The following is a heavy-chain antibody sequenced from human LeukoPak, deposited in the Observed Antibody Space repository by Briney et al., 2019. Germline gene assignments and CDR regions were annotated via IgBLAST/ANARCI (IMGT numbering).Heavy chain of an antibody. Sequence: SFTLSCAASGYILSTWAMLSVRQAPSNGLDWVAVILSDGSIQNNADSVRGRFSICRDNYKNSLFLQMNRLRTEDTAVYYCARGAILGGYDWIDDWGQGTLVTVSS. CDR2: ILSDGSIQ. D-gene: IGHD3-3*01. CDR1: GYILSTWA. V-gene: IGHV3-30*04. J-gene: IGHJ4*02. CDR3: ARGAILGGYDWIDD.